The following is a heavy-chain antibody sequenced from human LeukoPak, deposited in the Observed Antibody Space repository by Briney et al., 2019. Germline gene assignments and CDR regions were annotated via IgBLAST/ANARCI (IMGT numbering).Heavy chain of an antibody. V-gene: IGHV3-53*04. J-gene: IGHJ5*02. CDR1: GFPVSSNY. Sequence: GGFLRLSCAVSGFPVSSNYMSWVRQAPGKGLEWVSVIYSGGSTDYADSVKGRFISSRHNSKNTLYLQMNSLRAEDTAVYYCAGEVDGSGSYYPNWFDPWGQGTLVTVSS. CDR2: IYSGGST. D-gene: IGHD3-10*01. CDR3: AGEVDGSGSYYPNWFDP.